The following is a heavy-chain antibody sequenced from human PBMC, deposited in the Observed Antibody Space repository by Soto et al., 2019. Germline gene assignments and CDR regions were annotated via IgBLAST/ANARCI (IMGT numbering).Heavy chain of an antibody. CDR1: GFTFSTYS. CDR2: ITSSSSTI. CDR3: ARDNGIAGSFDP. Sequence: GGSLRLSCAASGFTFSTYSMNWARQAPGKGLEWIAYITSSSSTIFYADSVKGRFTISRDNAKNSLYLQMNSLRDEDTSVYYCARDNGIAGSFDPWGQGTLVT. V-gene: IGHV3-48*02. D-gene: IGHD6-13*01. J-gene: IGHJ5*02.